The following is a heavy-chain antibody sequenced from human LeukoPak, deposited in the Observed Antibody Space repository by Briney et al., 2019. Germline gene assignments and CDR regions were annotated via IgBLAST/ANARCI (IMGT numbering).Heavy chain of an antibody. CDR3: ATVAYDYWSVYYNHFDY. J-gene: IGHJ4*02. Sequence: ASVKVSCKASGYTFTGHYMHWVRQAPGQGLEWMGRINPNSGGTNYAQKFQGRVTMTRDTSISTAYMELSRLRSDDTAVYYCATVAYDYWSVYYNHFDYWGQGTLVTVSS. V-gene: IGHV1-2*06. CDR1: GYTFTGHY. D-gene: IGHD3-3*01. CDR2: INPNSGGT.